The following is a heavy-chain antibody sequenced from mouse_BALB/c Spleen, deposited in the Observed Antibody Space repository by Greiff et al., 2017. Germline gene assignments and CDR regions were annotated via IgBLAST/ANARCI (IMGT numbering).Heavy chain of an antibody. CDR2: IWTGGGT. CDR1: GFSLTSYD. V-gene: IGHV2-9-2*01. J-gene: IGHJ3*01. Sequence: VKLVESGPGLVAPSQSLSITCTVSGFSLTSYDISWIRQPPGKGLEWLGVIWTGGGTNYNSAFMSRLSISKDNSKSQVFLKMNSLQTDDTAIYYCVHHGDFAYWGQGTLVTVSA. CDR3: VHHGDFAY.